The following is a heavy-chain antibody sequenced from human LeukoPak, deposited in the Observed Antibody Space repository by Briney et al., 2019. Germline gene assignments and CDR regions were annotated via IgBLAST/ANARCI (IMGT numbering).Heavy chain of an antibody. J-gene: IGHJ4*02. D-gene: IGHD1-26*01. CDR1: GYTCTGYY. CDR3: ASLWGEWEQLEY. V-gene: IGHV1-2*02. Sequence: ASVKASCKASGYTCTGYYMHWVRQAPGQGLEWMGWINPNSGGTDYAQKFQGRDTMTRDTSISTAYTEVSRLRSDDTAVYYCASLWGEWEQLEYWGQGTLVTVSS. CDR2: INPNSGGT.